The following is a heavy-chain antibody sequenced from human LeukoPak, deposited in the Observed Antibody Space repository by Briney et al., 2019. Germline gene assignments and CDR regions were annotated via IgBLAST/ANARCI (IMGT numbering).Heavy chain of an antibody. CDR2: ISYDGSNK. V-gene: IGHV3-30*03. Sequence: GSLRLSCAASGFTFSSYGMHWVRQAPGKGLEWVAVISYDGSNKYYADSVKGRFTISRDDSKNTLYLQMNSLRAEDTAVYFCASNYYDSSGPYYYGMDVWGQGTTVTVSS. CDR1: GFTFSSYG. J-gene: IGHJ6*02. D-gene: IGHD3-22*01. CDR3: ASNYYDSSGPYYYGMDV.